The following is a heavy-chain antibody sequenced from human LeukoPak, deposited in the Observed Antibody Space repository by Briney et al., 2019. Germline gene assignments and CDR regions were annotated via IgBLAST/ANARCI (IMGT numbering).Heavy chain of an antibody. CDR1: GGSFSGYY. CDR2: INHSGST. CDR3: ARLSSTEDAFDI. J-gene: IGHJ3*02. V-gene: IGHV4-34*01. Sequence: SETLSLTCAVYGGSFSGYYWSWIRQPPGKGLEWIGEINHSGSTNYNPSLKSRVTISVDTSKNQFSLKLSSVTAADTAVYYCARLSSTEDAFDIWGQGTMATVSS. D-gene: IGHD6-13*01.